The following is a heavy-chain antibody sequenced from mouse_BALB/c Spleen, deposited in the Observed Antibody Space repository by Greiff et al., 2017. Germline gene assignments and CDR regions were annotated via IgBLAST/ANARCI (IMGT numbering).Heavy chain of an antibody. Sequence: EVQLVESGGDLVKPGGSLKLSCAASGFTFSSYGMSWVRQTPDKRLEWVATISSGGSYTYYPDSVKGRFTISRDNAKNTLYLQMSSLKSEDTAMYYCTRDTTVDYAMDYWGQGTSVTVSS. V-gene: IGHV5-6*01. CDR3: TRDTTVDYAMDY. D-gene: IGHD1-1*01. CDR1: GFTFSSYG. CDR2: ISSGGSYT. J-gene: IGHJ4*01.